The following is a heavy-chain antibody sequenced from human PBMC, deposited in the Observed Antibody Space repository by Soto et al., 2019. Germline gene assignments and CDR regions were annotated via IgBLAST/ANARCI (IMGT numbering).Heavy chain of an antibody. CDR1: SGSISSSNW. V-gene: IGHV4-4*02. CDR3: ARSRYSSSWYYWFDP. J-gene: IGHJ5*02. Sequence: SETLSLTCAVSSGSISSSNWWSWVRQPPGKGLEWIGEIYHSGSTNYNPSLESRVTISVDKSKNQFSLKLSSVTAADTAVYYCARSRYSSSWYYWFDPWGQGTLVTVSS. D-gene: IGHD6-13*01. CDR2: IYHSGST.